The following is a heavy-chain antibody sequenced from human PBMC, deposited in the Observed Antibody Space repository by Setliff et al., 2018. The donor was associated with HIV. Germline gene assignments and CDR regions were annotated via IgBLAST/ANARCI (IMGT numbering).Heavy chain of an antibody. J-gene: IGHJ1*01. D-gene: IGHD3-10*01. CDR3: ARDQVSMVRAVRLVA. V-gene: IGHV1-69*06. Sequence: ASVKVSCKASGGTFSSYSISWVRQAPGQGLEWMGRILPIFGTRDYAQKFQGRVTITADKSTSTAYMELRSLRSEDTAVYYCARDQVSMVRAVRLVAWGQGSLVPSP. CDR2: ILPIFGTR. CDR1: GGTFSSYS.